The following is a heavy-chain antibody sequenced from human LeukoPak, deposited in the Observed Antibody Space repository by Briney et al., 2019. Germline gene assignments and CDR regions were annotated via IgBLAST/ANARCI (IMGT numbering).Heavy chain of an antibody. V-gene: IGHV3-23*01. J-gene: IGHJ6*03. D-gene: IGHD3-10*01. CDR1: GFTFSSYA. Sequence: GGSLRLSCAASGFTFSSYAMSWVRQAPGKGLEWVSAISGSGGSTYYADSVKGRFTISRDNSMNTLYLQMNSLRAEDTAVYYCAKGDYYGSGSRSYYMDVWGKGTTVTVSS. CDR2: ISGSGGST. CDR3: AKGDYYGSGSRSYYMDV.